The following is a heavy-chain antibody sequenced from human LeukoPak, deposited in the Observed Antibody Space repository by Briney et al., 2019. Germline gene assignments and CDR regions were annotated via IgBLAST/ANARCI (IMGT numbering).Heavy chain of an antibody. CDR2: INPNSGSK. J-gene: IGHJ4*02. CDR1: GYTFTGYY. V-gene: IGHV1-2*02. Sequence: ASVKVSCKASGYTFTGYYMHWVRQAPGQGLEWMGGINPNSGSKNYAQKFKGRVTTNRDTSISTAYMELSRLRSDDTAVYYCARETTVNPDLFDYWGQGTLVTVSS. D-gene: IGHD4-4*01. CDR3: ARETTVNPDLFDY.